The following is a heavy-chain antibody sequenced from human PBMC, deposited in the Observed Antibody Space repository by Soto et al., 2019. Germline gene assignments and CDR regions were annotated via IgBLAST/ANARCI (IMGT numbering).Heavy chain of an antibody. J-gene: IGHJ4*02. D-gene: IGHD2-8*02. CDR1: GLTFSVYT. CDR3: KTSTGHLNH. V-gene: IGHV3-48*02. Sequence: DVQLVESGGGWVQPGGSLRLSCAASGLTFSVYTMNWVRQAPGKGLDWVSYITGSSDRILFADSVKGRFTVSRDNAKNSLYLQMNSLRDEDTGVYYCKTSTGHLNHWGQGTLVSVSS. CDR2: ITGSSDRI.